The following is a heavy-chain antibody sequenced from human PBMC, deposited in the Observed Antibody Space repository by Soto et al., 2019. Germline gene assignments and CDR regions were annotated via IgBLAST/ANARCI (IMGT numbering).Heavy chain of an antibody. CDR3: ARDSIPGRYYYGMDV. CDR2: INSDGSST. CDR1: GFTFSSYW. Sequence: LRLSCAASGFTFSSYWMHWVRQAPGKGLVWVSRINSDGSSTSYADSVKGRFTISRDNAKNTLYLQMNSLRAEDTAVYYCARDSIPGRYYYGMDVWGQGTTVTVSS. D-gene: IGHD2-8*02. J-gene: IGHJ6*02. V-gene: IGHV3-74*01.